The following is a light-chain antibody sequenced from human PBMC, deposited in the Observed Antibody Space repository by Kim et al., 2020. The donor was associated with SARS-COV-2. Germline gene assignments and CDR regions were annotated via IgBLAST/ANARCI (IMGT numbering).Light chain of an antibody. Sequence: DIQMTQSPSTLSASVGDRVTITCRASQTINTWLAWYQQKPGKAPTLLIYKASTLDYGVPSRFSGSGSGTEFTLTITSLQPDDFATYFCQHYNTFSPTFGQGTKVDIK. V-gene: IGKV1-5*03. CDR3: QHYNTFSPT. CDR2: KAS. J-gene: IGKJ1*01. CDR1: QTINTW.